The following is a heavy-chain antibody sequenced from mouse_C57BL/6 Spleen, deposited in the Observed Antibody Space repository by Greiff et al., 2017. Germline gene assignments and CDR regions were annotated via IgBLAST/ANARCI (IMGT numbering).Heavy chain of an antibody. J-gene: IGHJ2*01. D-gene: IGHD2-3*01. CDR2: NNPSNGGT. Sequence: QVQLQQPGTELVKPGASVKLSCKASGYTFTSYWMHWVKQRPGQGLEWIGNNNPSNGGTNYNEKFKGKATLTAEKSSSTAYMQLSSLTSEDSAVYFCARSSDGYADYWGQGTTLTVSS. CDR1: GYTFTSYW. CDR3: ARSSDGYADY. V-gene: IGHV1-53*01.